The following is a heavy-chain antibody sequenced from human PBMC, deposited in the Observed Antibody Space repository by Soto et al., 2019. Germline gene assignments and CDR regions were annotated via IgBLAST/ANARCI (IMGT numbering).Heavy chain of an antibody. D-gene: IGHD5-12*01. CDR1: GGSVSSGSYY. CDR3: ASGNHVEMATIDFDY. V-gene: IGHV4-61*01. CDR2: IYYSGST. J-gene: IGHJ4*02. Sequence: SETLSLTCTVSGGSVSSGSYYWSWIRQPPGKGLEWIGYIYYSGSTNYNPSLKSRVTISVDTSKNQFSLRLSSVTAADTAVYYCASGNHVEMATIDFDYWGQGTLVTVSS.